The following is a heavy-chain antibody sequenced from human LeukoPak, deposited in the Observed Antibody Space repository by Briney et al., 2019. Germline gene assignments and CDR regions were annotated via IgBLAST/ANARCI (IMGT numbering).Heavy chain of an antibody. CDR2: IKQDGSEK. D-gene: IGHD2-2*01. CDR1: GFTISTYW. J-gene: IGHJ5*01. CDR3: SREQVAVPAGDS. V-gene: IGHV3-7*04. Sequence: GGSLRLSCAASGFTISTYWMSWVRQAPGKGLEWVANIKQDGSEKNFVESVNGRFTISRDNAKNTLYLQMNSLRDEDTAVYYCSREQVAVPAGDSWGQGTMVTVSS.